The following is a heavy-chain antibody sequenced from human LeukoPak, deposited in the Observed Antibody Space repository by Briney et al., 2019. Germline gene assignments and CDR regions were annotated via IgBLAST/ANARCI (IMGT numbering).Heavy chain of an antibody. D-gene: IGHD2-2*01. V-gene: IGHV1-69*05. CDR2: IVPIFGKT. Sequence: GASVKVSCKASGGSFSSNIIGWVRQAPGQGLEWVGGIVPIFGKTKYAQKFQGRVTITTDESSSTAYMELSSLRSDDTAIYYCARGWGIPAPISWFDPWGQGSLVTVSS. CDR1: GGSFSSNI. CDR3: ARGWGIPAPISWFDP. J-gene: IGHJ5*02.